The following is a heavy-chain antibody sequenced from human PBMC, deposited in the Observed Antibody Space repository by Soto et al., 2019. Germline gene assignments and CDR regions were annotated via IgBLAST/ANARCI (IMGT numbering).Heavy chain of an antibody. Sequence: GGSLRLSCAASGFTFSSYSMNWVRQAPGKGLEWVSSISSSSSYIYYADSVKGRFTISRDNAKNSLYLQMNSLRAEDTAVYYCARYLAGEYWHGPLMDPLDYFDYWGQGTLVTVSS. D-gene: IGHD3-16*01. CDR3: ARYLAGEYWHGPLMDPLDYFDY. V-gene: IGHV3-21*04. CDR1: GFTFSSYS. J-gene: IGHJ4*02. CDR2: ISSSSSYI.